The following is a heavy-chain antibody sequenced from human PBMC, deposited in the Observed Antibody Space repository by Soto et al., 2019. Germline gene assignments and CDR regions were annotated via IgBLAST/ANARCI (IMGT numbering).Heavy chain of an antibody. V-gene: IGHV3-30*18. J-gene: IGHJ6*04. CDR1: GFTFSIFG. CDR3: EKDQAKYGSGYFYGLDG. CDR2: LSYDGTYK. D-gene: IGHD3-10*01. Sequence: PGGSLRLSCDASGFTFSIFGXXWARQAPGKGLEWVAVLSYDGTYKYYADSVKGRFTISRDNSKNMLFLQMNSLRPEDTAVYCCEKDQAKYGSGYFYGLDGWGEGTAVTVSS.